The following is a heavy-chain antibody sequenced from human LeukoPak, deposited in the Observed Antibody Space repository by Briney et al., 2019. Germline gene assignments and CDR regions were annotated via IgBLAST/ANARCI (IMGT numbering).Heavy chain of an antibody. D-gene: IGHD6-13*01. Sequence: GASVKVSCKASGYTFTSYDINWVRQATGQGLEWMGWMNPNSGDTGYAQKFQGRVTITRNTSISTAYMELSSLRSEDTAVYYCATDLTVGIAAAGTGSKEDWGQGTLVTVSS. CDR3: ATDLTVGIAAAGTGSKED. CDR1: GYTFTSYD. J-gene: IGHJ4*02. V-gene: IGHV1-8*03. CDR2: MNPNSGDT.